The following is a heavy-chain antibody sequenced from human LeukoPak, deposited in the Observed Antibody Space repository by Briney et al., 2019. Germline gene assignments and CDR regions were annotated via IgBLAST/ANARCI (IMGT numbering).Heavy chain of an antibody. D-gene: IGHD6-19*01. J-gene: IGHJ5*02. V-gene: IGHV3-66*02. Sequence: GGSLRLPCAASGFTVSRNYMSWVRQAPGKGLEWVSVIYSGGSTYYADSVKGRFTISRDNSKNTLYLQMNSLRAEDTAVYYCARVKQWLVRVGWFDPWGQGTLVTVSS. CDR1: GFTVSRNY. CDR2: IYSGGST. CDR3: ARVKQWLVRVGWFDP.